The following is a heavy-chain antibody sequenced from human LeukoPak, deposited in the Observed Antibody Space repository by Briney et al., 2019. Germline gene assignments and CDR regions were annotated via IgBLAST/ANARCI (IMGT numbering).Heavy chain of an antibody. Sequence: GGSLRLSCAASGFTFDDYGMSWVRQAPGKGLEWVSGINWNGGSTGYADSVKGRFTIFRDNSKNTLYLQMNSVTYEDTAVYFCVRIVGHTTTDFWGQGTIVTVSS. CDR3: VRIVGHTTTDF. V-gene: IGHV3-20*04. D-gene: IGHD1-26*01. J-gene: IGHJ4*02. CDR1: GFTFDDYG. CDR2: INWNGGST.